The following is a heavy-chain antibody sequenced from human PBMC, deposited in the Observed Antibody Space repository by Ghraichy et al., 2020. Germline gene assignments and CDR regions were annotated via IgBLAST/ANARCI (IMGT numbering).Heavy chain of an antibody. CDR1: GGSISSSNYY. J-gene: IGHJ4*02. V-gene: IGHV4-39*01. Sequence: ESLTISCTVSGGSISSSNYYWGWIRQPPGKGLEWIGSIYYSGSTYYNPSLKSRVTIFVDTSKNQFSLKLSSVTAADTAVYYCARAHFGVASFDCWAQGILVTVSS. CDR2: IYYSGST. D-gene: IGHD3-3*01. CDR3: ARAHFGVASFDC.